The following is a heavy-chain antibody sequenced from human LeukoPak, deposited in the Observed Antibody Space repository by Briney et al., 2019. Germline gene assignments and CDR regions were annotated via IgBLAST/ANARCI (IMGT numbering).Heavy chain of an antibody. V-gene: IGHV1-18*04. D-gene: IGHD3-10*01. CDR3: ARVDGSGSYYPYYFDY. J-gene: IGHJ4*02. CDR1: GYTFTSYG. CDR2: ISAYNGNT. Sequence: ASVKLSCKASGYTFTSYGISWVRQAPGQGLEWMGWISAYNGNTNYAQKLQGRVTMTTDTSTSTAYMEPRSLRSDDTAVYYCARVDGSGSYYPYYFDYWGQGTLVTVSS.